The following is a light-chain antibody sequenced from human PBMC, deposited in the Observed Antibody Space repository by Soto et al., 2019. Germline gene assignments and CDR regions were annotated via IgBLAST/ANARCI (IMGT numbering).Light chain of an antibody. CDR1: RSNIGTNA. V-gene: IGLV1-44*01. Sequence: QSVLTQPPSASGAPGQRVTISCSGSRSNIGTNAVNWYQQLPGTAPKVLLYGDNQRPSGVPARFSGSRSGTSASLAISGLRSEDEADHLCAVWDDSLTAPVFGGGTKVTVL. J-gene: IGLJ2*01. CDR2: GDN. CDR3: AVWDDSLTAPV.